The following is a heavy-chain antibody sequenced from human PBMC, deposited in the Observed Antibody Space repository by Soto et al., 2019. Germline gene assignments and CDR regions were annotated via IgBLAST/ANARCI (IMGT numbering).Heavy chain of an antibody. CDR2: IYYSGST. Sequence: KPSETLSLTCTVSGGSISSYYWSWIRQPPGKGLEWIGYIYYSGSTNYNPSLKSRVTISVDTSKNQFSLKLSSVTAADTAVYYCARDRSTADTDYYYGMDVWGQGTTVTVSS. J-gene: IGHJ6*02. CDR3: ARDRSTADTDYYYGMDV. CDR1: GGSISSYY. V-gene: IGHV4-59*01. D-gene: IGHD3-9*01.